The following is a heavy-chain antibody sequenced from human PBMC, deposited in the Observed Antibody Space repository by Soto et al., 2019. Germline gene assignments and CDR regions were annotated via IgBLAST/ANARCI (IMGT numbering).Heavy chain of an antibody. CDR3: ARVWRFGELFGWFDP. J-gene: IGHJ5*02. CDR2: IYYSGST. V-gene: IGHV4-59*01. D-gene: IGHD3-10*01. Sequence: SETLSLTCTVSGGSISSYYWSWIRQPPGKGLEWIGYIYYSGSTNYNPSLKSRVTISVETSKNQFSLKLSSVTAADTAVYYCARVWRFGELFGWFDPWGQGTLVTVSS. CDR1: GGSISSYY.